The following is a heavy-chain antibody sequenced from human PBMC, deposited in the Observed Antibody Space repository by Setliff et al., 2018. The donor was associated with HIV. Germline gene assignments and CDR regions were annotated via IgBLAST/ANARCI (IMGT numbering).Heavy chain of an antibody. J-gene: IGHJ6*02. D-gene: IGHD2-15*01. CDR1: GFTFSTYA. CDR3: AKDVCSGAYCYAYYYYGMDV. CDR2: ISSSGGST. Sequence: PGGSLRLSCAASGFTFSTYAMTWVRQAPGKGLEWLSTISSSGGSTYYADSVKGRFTISRDNSKNTLYLQMNSLRAEDTAVYYCAKDVCSGAYCYAYYYYGMDVWGQGTMVTVSS. V-gene: IGHV3-23*01.